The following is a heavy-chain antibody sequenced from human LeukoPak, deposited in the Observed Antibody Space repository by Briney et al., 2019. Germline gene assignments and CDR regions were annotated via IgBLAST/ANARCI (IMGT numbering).Heavy chain of an antibody. J-gene: IGHJ6*02. V-gene: IGHV3-30-3*01. CDR2: ISYDGSNK. CDR3: ASRVAATLYGMDV. Sequence: RSLRLSCAASGFTFSSYAMHWVRQAPGKGLEWVAVISYDGSNKYYADSVKGRFTISRDNSKNTLYLQMNSLRAEDTAVYYCASRVAATLYGMDVWGQGTTVTVSS. CDR1: GFTFSSYA. D-gene: IGHD2-15*01.